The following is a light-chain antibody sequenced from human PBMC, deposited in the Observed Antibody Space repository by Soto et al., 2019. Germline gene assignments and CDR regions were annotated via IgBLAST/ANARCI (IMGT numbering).Light chain of an antibody. J-gene: IGLJ1*01. CDR1: HNDIGTYDY. CDR2: GVT. Sequence: QSVLTQPTSVSGSPGQSITISCTGNHNDIGTYDYVSWYQQHPGRAPRLLIHGVTTRPSGISDRFSASKSGLTASLTISGLQPEDEADYYCSSFTSNRIYVFGPGTNATIX. CDR3: SSFTSNRIYV. V-gene: IGLV2-14*03.